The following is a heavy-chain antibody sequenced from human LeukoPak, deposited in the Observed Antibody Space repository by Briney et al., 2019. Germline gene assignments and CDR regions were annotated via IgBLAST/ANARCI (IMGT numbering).Heavy chain of an antibody. Sequence: GGSLRLSCAVSGFTFSAHSMNWVRQAPGKGLEWVSSISRGSSYIYYADSVKGRFTISRENAKNSLYLQMNSLRAADTAVYYCARDSGSYYEEYYFDYWGQGTLVTVSS. CDR1: GFTFSAHS. CDR2: ISRGSSYI. D-gene: IGHD1-26*01. V-gene: IGHV3-21*01. J-gene: IGHJ4*02. CDR3: ARDSGSYYEEYYFDY.